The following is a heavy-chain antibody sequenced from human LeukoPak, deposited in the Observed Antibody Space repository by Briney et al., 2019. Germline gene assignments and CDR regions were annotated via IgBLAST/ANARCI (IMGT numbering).Heavy chain of an antibody. Sequence: GGSLRLSCAASGFTFSSYSMTWVRQAPGKGLEWVSSISSSSSYIYYADSVKGRFTISRDNAKNSLYLQMNSLRAEDTAVYYXXXXXXAADPFDYWGQGTLVTVSS. D-gene: IGHD6-13*01. CDR3: XXXXXAADPFDY. J-gene: IGHJ4*02. CDR2: ISSSSSYI. V-gene: IGHV3-21*01. CDR1: GFTFSSYS.